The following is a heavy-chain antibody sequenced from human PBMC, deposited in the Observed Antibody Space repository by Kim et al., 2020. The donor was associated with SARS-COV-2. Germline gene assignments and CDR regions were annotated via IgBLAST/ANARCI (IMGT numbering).Heavy chain of an antibody. Sequence: DSVKCRVTISRDNAKNSLYLQMNSLRAEDTAVYYCARDSEVGLATNTFDYWGQGTLVTVSS. D-gene: IGHD5-12*01. J-gene: IGHJ4*02. CDR3: ARDSEVGLATNTFDY. V-gene: IGHV3-21*01.